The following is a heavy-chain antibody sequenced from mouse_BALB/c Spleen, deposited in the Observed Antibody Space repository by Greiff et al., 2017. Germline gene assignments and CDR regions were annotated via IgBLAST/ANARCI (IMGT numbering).Heavy chain of an antibody. Sequence: EVKLEESGGGLVKPGGSLKLSCAASGFTFSSYAMSWVRQTPEKRLEWVASISSGGSTYYPDSVKGRFTISRDNARNILYLQMSSLRSEDTAMYYCARRDGNYAWFAYWGQGTLVTVSA. J-gene: IGHJ3*01. CDR2: ISSGGST. CDR1: GFTFSSYA. D-gene: IGHD2-1*01. V-gene: IGHV5-6-5*01. CDR3: ARRDGNYAWFAY.